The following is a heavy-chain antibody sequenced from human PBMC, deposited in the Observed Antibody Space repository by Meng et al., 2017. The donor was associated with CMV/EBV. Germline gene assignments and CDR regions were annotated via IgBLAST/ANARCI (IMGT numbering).Heavy chain of an antibody. CDR2: ISSSGSTI. V-gene: IGHV3-48*03. CDR1: GFTFSSYE. J-gene: IGHJ6*02. Sequence: GGSLRLSCAASGFTFSSYEMNWVRQAPGKGLEWVSYISSSGSTIYYADSVKGRFTISRDNAKNSLYLQMNGLRAEDTAVYYCARDWEDIVVVPAAYYYYYGMDVWGQGTTVTVSS. CDR3: ARDWEDIVVVPAAYYYYYGMDV. D-gene: IGHD2-2*01.